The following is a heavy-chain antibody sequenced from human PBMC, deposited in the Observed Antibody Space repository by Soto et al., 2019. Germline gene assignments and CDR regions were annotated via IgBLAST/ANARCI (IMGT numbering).Heavy chain of an antibody. D-gene: IGHD2-2*01. CDR1: GGSFSGYY. Sequence: SETLSLTCAVYGGSFSGYYWSWIRQPPGKGVEWIGEINHSGSTNYNPSLKSRVTISVDPYKNKFSLKLSSVTAADTAVYYCARGDIVVVPAALPYYYYYGMDVWGQGTTVTVSS. V-gene: IGHV4-34*01. CDR2: INHSGST. J-gene: IGHJ6*02. CDR3: ARGDIVVVPAALPYYYYYGMDV.